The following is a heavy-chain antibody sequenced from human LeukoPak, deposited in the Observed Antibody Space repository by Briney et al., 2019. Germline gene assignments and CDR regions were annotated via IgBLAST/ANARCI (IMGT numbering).Heavy chain of an antibody. Sequence: GGSLRLSCAASGFTFSNHGMNWVRQAPGKGLEWVSGISPSGDIRYYADSVKGRFTISRDNSKNTLYLEVISLTAEDTVVYYCAKDDAWIRFGEWSQGTLVTVSS. D-gene: IGHD3-10*01. CDR2: ISPSGDIR. CDR1: GFTFSNHG. CDR3: AKDDAWIRFGE. J-gene: IGHJ4*02. V-gene: IGHV3-23*01.